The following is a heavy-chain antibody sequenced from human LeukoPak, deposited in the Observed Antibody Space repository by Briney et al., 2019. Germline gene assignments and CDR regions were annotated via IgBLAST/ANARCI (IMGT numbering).Heavy chain of an antibody. D-gene: IGHD3/OR15-3a*01. J-gene: IGHJ3*02. Sequence: PSETLSLTCTVSSGSISTSNYYWGWVRQPPGKALEWIGNIFYTGSTYYSPSLKSRVTISLDTSRNQFSLRLNSVTPEDTAVYYCARGGLISLANTPLGAFDIWGQGTMVSVSS. CDR3: ARGGLISLANTPLGAFDI. V-gene: IGHV4-39*07. CDR2: IFYTGST. CDR1: SGSISTSNYY.